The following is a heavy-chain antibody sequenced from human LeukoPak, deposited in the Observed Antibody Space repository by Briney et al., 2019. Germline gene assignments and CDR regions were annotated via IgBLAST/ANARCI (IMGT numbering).Heavy chain of an antibody. Sequence: GGSLRLSCVGSGFTFSSYSMNWVRQAPGKGLEWVSYISGTSNTIYYADSVKGRFTISRDNAKNSLYLQMNSLRAEDTAVYYCATGRDCSGGSCYSVYWGQGTLVTVSS. CDR3: ATGRDCSGGSCYSVY. J-gene: IGHJ4*02. CDR2: ISGTSNTI. V-gene: IGHV3-48*04. D-gene: IGHD2-15*01. CDR1: GFTFSSYS.